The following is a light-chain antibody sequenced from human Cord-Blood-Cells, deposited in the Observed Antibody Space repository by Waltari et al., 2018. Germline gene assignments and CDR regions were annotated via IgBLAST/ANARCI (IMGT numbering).Light chain of an antibody. V-gene: IGLV1-44*01. Sequence: QSVLTQPPSASGTPGQRVTISCSGSSSNIGSNTVNWYQQLPGTAPKLLIYSNNQWPSGVPDRFSGSKSGTSASLAISGLQSEDEADYYCAALDDSLNGPVFGGGTKLTVL. CDR3: AALDDSLNGPV. J-gene: IGLJ2*01. CDR1: SSNIGSNT. CDR2: SNN.